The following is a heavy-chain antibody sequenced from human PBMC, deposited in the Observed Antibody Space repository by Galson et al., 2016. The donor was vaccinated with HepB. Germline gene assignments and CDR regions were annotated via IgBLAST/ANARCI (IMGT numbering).Heavy chain of an antibody. D-gene: IGHD2-21*02. CDR1: GYSIRSGYY. J-gene: IGHJ4*02. V-gene: IGHV4-38-2*02. Sequence: SETLSLTCTVSGYSIRSGYYWGWIRQPPGKGLEWIGTIYYSGTTYYNPSLESRITLSVDTPNNKISLNVNSVTAADTAVYYCVRDRAYIVTDYWGQGILVTVSS. CDR2: IYYSGTT. CDR3: VRDRAYIVTDY.